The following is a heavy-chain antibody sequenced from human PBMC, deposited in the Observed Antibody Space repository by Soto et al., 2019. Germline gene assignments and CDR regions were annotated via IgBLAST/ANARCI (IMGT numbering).Heavy chain of an antibody. CDR2: ISAYNGNT. Sequence: GASVKVSCKASGYTFTSYGISWVRQAPGQGLEWMGWISAYNGNTNYAQKLQGRVTMTTDTSTSTAYMELRSLRSDDTAVYYCARDPQNVYYYDSSGWYYFDYWGQGTLVTVSS. J-gene: IGHJ4*02. CDR1: GYTFTSYG. V-gene: IGHV1-18*01. D-gene: IGHD3-22*01. CDR3: ARDPQNVYYYDSSGWYYFDY.